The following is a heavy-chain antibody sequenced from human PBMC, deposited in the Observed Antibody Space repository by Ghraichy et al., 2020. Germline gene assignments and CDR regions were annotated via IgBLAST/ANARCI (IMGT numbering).Heavy chain of an antibody. CDR1: GFTFSSYS. CDR3: ARQGDILTGYYGIDY. CDR2: IVSSSGYI. D-gene: IGHD3-9*01. J-gene: IGHJ4*02. V-gene: IGHV3-21*01. Sequence: LSLTCAASGFTFSSYSMNWVRQAPGKGLEWVSSIVSSSGYIYYADSLKGRFTISRDNAKNSLYLQMNSLRAEDTAVYYCARQGDILTGYYGIDYWGQGTLVTVSS.